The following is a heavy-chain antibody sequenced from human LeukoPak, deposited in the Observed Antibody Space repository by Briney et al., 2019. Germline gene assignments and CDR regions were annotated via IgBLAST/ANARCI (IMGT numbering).Heavy chain of an antibody. CDR1: GYTLTELS. CDR3: ATDREVRGVHDY. V-gene: IGHV1-24*01. J-gene: IGHJ4*02. CDR2: FDPEDGET. D-gene: IGHD3-10*01. Sequence: ASVKVSCKVSGYTLTELSMHRVRQAPGKGLEWMGGFDPEDGETIYAQKFQGRVTMTEDTSTDTAYMELSSLRSEDTAVYYCATDREVRGVHDYWGQGTLVTVSS.